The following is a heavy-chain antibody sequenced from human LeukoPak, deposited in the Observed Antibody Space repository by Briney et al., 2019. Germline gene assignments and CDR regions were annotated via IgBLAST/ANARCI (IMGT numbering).Heavy chain of an antibody. J-gene: IGHJ4*02. CDR3: ARQGVSTYGYVY. D-gene: IGHD5-12*01. Sequence: SETLSLTCTVSGGSISSGGYYWSWIRQPPGKGLEWIGYIYYSGSTTYNPSLKSRVTISVDTSKNQFSLKLNSVTAADTAVYCARQGVSTYGYVYWGQGTLVTVSS. V-gene: IGHV4-61*08. CDR1: GGSISSGGYY. CDR2: IYYSGST.